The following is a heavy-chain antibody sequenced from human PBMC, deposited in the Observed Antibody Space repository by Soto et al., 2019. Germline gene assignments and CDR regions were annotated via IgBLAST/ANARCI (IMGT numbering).Heavy chain of an antibody. D-gene: IGHD2-2*01. Sequence: PGGSLRLSCAASGFTFGSYVMGWVRQAPGKGLEWVSAISGSADSTYYADSVKGRFTISRDNSKNTLYLQMNSLRAEDTAVYYCAKDLHLVVLPAALPNDYWGQGTLVTVSS. CDR3: AKDLHLVVLPAALPNDY. J-gene: IGHJ4*02. CDR1: GFTFGSYV. V-gene: IGHV3-23*01. CDR2: ISGSADST.